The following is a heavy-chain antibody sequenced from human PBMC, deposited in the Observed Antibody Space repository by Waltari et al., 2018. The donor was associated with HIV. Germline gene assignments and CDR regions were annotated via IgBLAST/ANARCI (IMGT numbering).Heavy chain of an antibody. D-gene: IGHD3-9*01. CDR3: ARGLDILTGHYHWFLDV. V-gene: IGHV4-61*02. J-gene: IGHJ2*01. Sequence: QVQLQESGPGLVKPSQTLSLTCTVYGGSITSGDYYWTRILQPAGKGLEWIGRVYTSVSANYNPSLRSRVTMSLETSKNQFSLKLTSVTAADTAVYYCARGLDILTGHYHWFLDVWGRGTLVTVSS. CDR1: GGSITSGDYY. CDR2: VYTSVSA.